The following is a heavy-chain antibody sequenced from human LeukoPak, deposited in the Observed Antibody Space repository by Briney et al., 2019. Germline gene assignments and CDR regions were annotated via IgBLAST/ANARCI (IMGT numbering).Heavy chain of an antibody. CDR3: ARGSITGTTVKWFDP. D-gene: IGHD1-7*01. CDR2: IYYGGNT. CDR1: GGSISSSSYN. Sequence: SETLSLTCTVSGGSISSSSYNWGWIRQPPGQGLEWIGSIYYGGNTYYSPSLKSRVTISLDTSKNQFSLKLSSVTAADTAVYYCARGSITGTTVKWFDPWGQGTLVTVSS. J-gene: IGHJ5*02. V-gene: IGHV4-39*07.